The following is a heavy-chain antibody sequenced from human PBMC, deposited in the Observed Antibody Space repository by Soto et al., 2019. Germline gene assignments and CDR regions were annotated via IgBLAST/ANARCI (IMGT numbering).Heavy chain of an antibody. Sequence: GGSLRLSCAASGFTFSNAWMNWVRQAPGKGLEWVGRIKSKVDGGTIDYAAPVKGRFTISREDSKATVYLQMNSLKTEDTGVYFCNTGGFYYDFWGQGPLVTVPS. CDR2: IKSKVDGGTI. J-gene: IGHJ4*02. CDR3: NTGGFYYDF. D-gene: IGHD3-16*01. CDR1: GFTFSNAW. V-gene: IGHV3-15*07.